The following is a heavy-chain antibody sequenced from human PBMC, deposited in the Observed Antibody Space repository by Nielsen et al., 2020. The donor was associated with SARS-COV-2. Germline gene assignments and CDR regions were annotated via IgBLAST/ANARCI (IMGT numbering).Heavy chain of an antibody. CDR3: AKLQWLAFLFSKTTA. CDR1: GFTFSSYG. J-gene: IGHJ4*02. Sequence: GGSLRLSCAASGFTFSSYGMHWVRQAPGKGLEWVAFIRYDGSNKYYADSVKGRFTISRDNSKNTLYLQMNSLRAEDTAVYYCAKLQWLAFLFSKTTAGGQGTLVTVSS. V-gene: IGHV3-30*02. CDR2: IRYDGSNK. D-gene: IGHD6-19*01.